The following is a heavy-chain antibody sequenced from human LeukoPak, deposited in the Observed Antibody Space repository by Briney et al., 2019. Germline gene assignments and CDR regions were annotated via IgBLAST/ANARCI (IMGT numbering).Heavy chain of an antibody. CDR2: MNPNSGGK. V-gene: IGHV1-2*02. J-gene: IGHJ5*01. CDR3: ARDRRYPGDWFDS. D-gene: IGHD1-14*01. CDR1: GYTFTGYY. Sequence: ASVRVSCKASGYTFTGYYIHWVRQAPGQGLEWMGWMNPNSGGKDYALKFQGRVTMTRDTSINTAYMEMSGLTYDDTATYYCARDRRYPGDWFDSWGQGTLVTVSS.